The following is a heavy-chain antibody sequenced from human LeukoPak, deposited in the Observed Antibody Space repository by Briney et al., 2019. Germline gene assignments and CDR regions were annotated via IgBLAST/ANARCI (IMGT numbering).Heavy chain of an antibody. Sequence: GGSLRLSCAASGFTFSSYAMSWVRQAPGKGLEWVSVIYSGGSTYYADSVKGRFTISRDNSKNTLYLRMNSLRAEDTAVYYCARGEDGYIDYWGQGTLVTVSS. CDR2: IYSGGST. D-gene: IGHD5-24*01. CDR3: ARGEDGYIDY. V-gene: IGHV3-53*01. J-gene: IGHJ4*02. CDR1: GFTFSSYA.